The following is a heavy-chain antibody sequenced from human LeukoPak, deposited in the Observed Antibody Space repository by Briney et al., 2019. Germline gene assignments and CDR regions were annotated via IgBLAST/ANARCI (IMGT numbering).Heavy chain of an antibody. CDR2: ISGYNGNT. J-gene: IGHJ6*02. D-gene: IGHD5-18*01. CDR3: ARGYSYGSDYYYGMDV. CDR1: GYTFTSYA. Sequence: ASVKVSCKASGYTFTSYAISWVRQAPGQGLEWMGWISGYNGNTKYAQKVQGRATMTTDTSTSTAYMELRSLRSDDTAVYYCARGYSYGSDYYYGMDVWGQGTTVTVSS. V-gene: IGHV1-18*01.